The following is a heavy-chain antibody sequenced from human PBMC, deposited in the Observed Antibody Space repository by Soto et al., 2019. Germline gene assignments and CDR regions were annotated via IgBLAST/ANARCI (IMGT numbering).Heavy chain of an antibody. CDR1: GGSFTVYY. D-gene: IGHD6-6*01. CDR2: INHSGTP. V-gene: IGHV4-34*01. J-gene: IGHJ5*02. CDR3: SRGGSRRIAARRTWFDP. Sequence: SETLSLTCAVYGGSFTVYYLSCIRHPPGKGLEWIGEINHSGTPNSTPSLKSRVTISVDTSKNQFSLERSSVTAADTAVYYSSRGGSRRIAARRTWFDPWGQETLVT.